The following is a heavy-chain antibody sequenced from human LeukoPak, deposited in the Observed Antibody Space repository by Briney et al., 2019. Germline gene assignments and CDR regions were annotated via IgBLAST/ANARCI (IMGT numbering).Heavy chain of an antibody. CDR1: GGSTSSSSYY. J-gene: IGHJ4*02. Sequence: SETLCLTCTVSGGSTSSSSYYWGWIRQPPGKGLEWIGSIYYSGSTYYNPSLKSRVTISVDTSKNQFSLKLSSVTAADTAVYYCARGSYSSGWPFDYWGQGTLVTVSS. CDR3: ARGSYSSGWPFDY. D-gene: IGHD6-19*01. CDR2: IYYSGST. V-gene: IGHV4-39*07.